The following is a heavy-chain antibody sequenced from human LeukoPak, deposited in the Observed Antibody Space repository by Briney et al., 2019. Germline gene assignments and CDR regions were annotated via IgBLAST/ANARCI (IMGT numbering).Heavy chain of an antibody. CDR1: GGSISTSG. V-gene: IGHV4-4*07. D-gene: IGHD6-19*01. Sequence: SETLSLTRTVSGGSISTSGWSLIRQPAGKGLEWIGRIYTTGSTNYNPSLKSRVTISVDQSKNQVSLKLNSVTAADTAVYFCAQGPSGWYSPLDYWGQGTLVTVSS. J-gene: IGHJ4*02. CDR2: IYTTGST. CDR3: AQGPSGWYSPLDY.